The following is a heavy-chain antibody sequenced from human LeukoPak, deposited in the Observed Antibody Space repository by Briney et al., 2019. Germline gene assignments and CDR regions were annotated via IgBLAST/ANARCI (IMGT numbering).Heavy chain of an antibody. Sequence: SLRLSCTASGFRFRSHAMHWVRQGPGKGLEWVAVIWYDESNESYADSVKGRFTVSRDNSKNTVYLQMHRLRADDTVVYFCARDGELLGYSFDLWGQGTPVTVSS. J-gene: IGHJ4*02. V-gene: IGHV3-33*01. CDR1: GFRFRSHA. D-gene: IGHD1-7*01. CDR3: ARDGELLGYSFDL. CDR2: IWYDESNE.